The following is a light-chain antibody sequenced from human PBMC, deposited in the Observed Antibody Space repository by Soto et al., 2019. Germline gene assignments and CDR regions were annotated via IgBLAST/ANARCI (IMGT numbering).Light chain of an antibody. CDR2: DAS. J-gene: IGKJ5*01. CDR1: QSISFY. V-gene: IGKV3-11*01. CDR3: QQRSNWPT. Sequence: PGERATLSCRDSQSISFYLTWYQHKPGQAPRLLIYDASNRATGIPARFSGSGYGTDFTLTSSSLEPEDFAVYYCQQRSNWPTFGQGTRLEIK.